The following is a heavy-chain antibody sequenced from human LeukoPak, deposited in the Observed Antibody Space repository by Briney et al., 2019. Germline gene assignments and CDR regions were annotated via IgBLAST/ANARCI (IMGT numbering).Heavy chain of an antibody. Sequence: SETLSLTCTVSGGSISTYYWSSIRQPPGKGLEWIGYVYYSGGTNYNPSLQSRVTISVDTSKIQFSLKLSSVTAADTAVYYCARDNGDSYYYDYWGQGTLVTVSS. CDR3: ARDNGDSYYYDY. V-gene: IGHV4-59*01. CDR1: GGSISTYY. J-gene: IGHJ4*02. CDR2: VYYSGGT. D-gene: IGHD3-22*01.